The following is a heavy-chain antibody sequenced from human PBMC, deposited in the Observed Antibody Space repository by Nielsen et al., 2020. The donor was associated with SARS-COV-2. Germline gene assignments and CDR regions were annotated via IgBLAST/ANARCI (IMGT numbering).Heavy chain of an antibody. CDR1: GFTFSSYA. Sequence: GESLKISCAASGFTFSSYAMSWVRQAPGKGLEWVSVIYSGGSSTYYADSVKGRFTISRDNSKNTLYLQMNSLRAEDTAVYYCAKDRAAAGNYYYYGMDVWGQGTTVTVSS. V-gene: IGHV3-23*03. D-gene: IGHD6-13*01. CDR3: AKDRAAAGNYYYYGMDV. J-gene: IGHJ6*02. CDR2: IYSGGSST.